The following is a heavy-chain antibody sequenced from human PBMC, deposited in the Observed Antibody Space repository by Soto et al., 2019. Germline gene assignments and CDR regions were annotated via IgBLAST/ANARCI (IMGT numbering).Heavy chain of an antibody. Sequence: PGGSLRLSCAASGFTFSNYAMHWVRQAPGKGLEWVAVILYDGSNEYYADSVKGRFTISRDNSKNTLYLQMNSLRAEDTAVYYCARDGGQWRIDYWGQGTLVTVSS. J-gene: IGHJ4*02. CDR3: ARDGGQWRIDY. CDR2: ILYDGSNE. CDR1: GFTFSNYA. V-gene: IGHV3-30-3*01. D-gene: IGHD6-19*01.